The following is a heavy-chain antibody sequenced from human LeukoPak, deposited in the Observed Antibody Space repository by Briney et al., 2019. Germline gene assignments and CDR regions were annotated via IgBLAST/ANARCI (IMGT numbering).Heavy chain of an antibody. Sequence: ASVKVSCKASGYTFTSYYMHWVRQAPGQGLEWMGIINPSGGSTSYAQKFQGRVTMTRDMSTSTVYMELSSLRSEDTAVYYCARSLPIAVASYYFDYWGQGTLVTVSS. CDR2: INPSGGST. D-gene: IGHD6-19*01. CDR1: GYTFTSYY. CDR3: ARSLPIAVASYYFDY. V-gene: IGHV1-46*01. J-gene: IGHJ4*02.